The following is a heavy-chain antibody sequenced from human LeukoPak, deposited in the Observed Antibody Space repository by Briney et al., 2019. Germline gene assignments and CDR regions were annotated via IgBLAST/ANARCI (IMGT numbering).Heavy chain of an antibody. Sequence: SETLSLTCTVSSGSISSGGYYWNWIRQHPGKGLEWIGYIYYSGSTNYNPSLKSRVTISVDTSKNQFSLKLSSVTAADAAVYYCARALQPGVYAFDIWGQGTMVTVSS. V-gene: IGHV4-61*08. CDR1: SGSISSGGYY. D-gene: IGHD6-13*01. CDR2: IYYSGST. J-gene: IGHJ3*02. CDR3: ARALQPGVYAFDI.